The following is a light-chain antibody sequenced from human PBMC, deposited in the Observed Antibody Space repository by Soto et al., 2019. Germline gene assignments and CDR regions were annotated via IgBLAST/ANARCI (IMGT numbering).Light chain of an antibody. J-gene: IGKJ1*01. Sequence: DIQLTQSPSTLSASVGDRVTITCRASQSISRWLAWYQQKPGKAPKLLIYKASSLESGVPSRFSGSVSGTEFTHTISSLQPDDFANYYCHQYYSYSVWTLGQGNKVEIK. CDR3: HQYYSYSVWT. V-gene: IGKV1-5*03. CDR2: KAS. CDR1: QSISRW.